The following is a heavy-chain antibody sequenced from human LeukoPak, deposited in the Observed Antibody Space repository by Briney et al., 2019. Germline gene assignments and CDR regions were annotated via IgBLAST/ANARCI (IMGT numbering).Heavy chain of an antibody. CDR1: GYRFTSYW. CDR2: IYPGDSDT. V-gene: IGHV5-51*01. J-gene: IGHJ4*02. Sequence: GESLKISYKGSGYRFTSYWIGWVRQMPGKGLEWMGIIYPGDSDTRYSPSFQGQVTISADKSISTAYLQWSSLKASDTAMYYCARRLLGYCSGGSCEYYFDYWGQGTLVTVSS. CDR3: ARRLLGYCSGGSCEYYFDY. D-gene: IGHD2-15*01.